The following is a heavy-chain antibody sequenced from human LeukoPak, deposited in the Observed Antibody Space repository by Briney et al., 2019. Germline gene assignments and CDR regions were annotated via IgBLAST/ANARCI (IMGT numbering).Heavy chain of an antibody. CDR1: GFTFDDYG. J-gene: IGHJ4*02. D-gene: IGHD1/OR15-1a*01. V-gene: IGHV3-20*04. CDR2: INWSGGRT. CDR3: ARDLTTSDN. Sequence: PGGSLRLSRAASGFTFDDYGMSWVRQAPEKGLEWVSGINWSGGRTGYADSLKGRFTISRDNAKNTLYLQMNSLRDEDTALYYCARDLTTSDNWGQGTLVTVSS.